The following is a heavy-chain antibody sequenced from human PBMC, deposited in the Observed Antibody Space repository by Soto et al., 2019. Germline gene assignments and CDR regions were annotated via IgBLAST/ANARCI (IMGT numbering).Heavy chain of an antibody. CDR3: AKEMRVRGVISYYYGMDV. J-gene: IGHJ6*02. CDR1: GFTFSSYA. V-gene: IGHV3-23*01. CDR2: ISGSGGST. D-gene: IGHD3-10*01. Sequence: SGGSLRLSCAASGFTFSSYAMSWVRQAPGKGLEWVSAISGSGGSTYYADSVKGRFTISRDNSKNTLYLQMNSLRAEDTAVYYCAKEMRVRGVISYYYGMDVWGQGTTVTVSS.